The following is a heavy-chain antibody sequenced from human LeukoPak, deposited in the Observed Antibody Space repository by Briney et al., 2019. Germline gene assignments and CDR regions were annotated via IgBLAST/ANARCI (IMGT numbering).Heavy chain of an antibody. J-gene: IGHJ6*03. CDR1: GGTFSSYA. CDR2: IIPIFGTA. Sequence: ASVKVSCKASGGTFSSYAISWVRQAPGQGLEWMGRIIPIFGTANYAQKFQGRVTITTDEPTSTAYMELSSLRSEDTAVYYCSTNRYSYGYESLYYYYYMDVWVKGTTVTVSS. D-gene: IGHD5-18*01. CDR3: STNRYSYGYESLYYYYYMDV. V-gene: IGHV1-69*05.